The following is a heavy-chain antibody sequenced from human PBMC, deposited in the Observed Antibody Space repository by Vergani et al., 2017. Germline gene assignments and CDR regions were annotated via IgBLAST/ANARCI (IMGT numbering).Heavy chain of an antibody. CDR2: INPNSGGT. V-gene: IGHV1-2*06. D-gene: IGHD6-6*01. J-gene: IGHJ4*02. Sequence: QVQLVQSGAEVKKPGASVKVSCKASGYTFTGYYMHWVRQAPGQGLEWMGRINPNSGGTNYAQKFQGRGTMTRDTSISTAYMELSRLRSDDTAVYYCARDLAARPSFLYYFDYWGQGTLVTVSS. CDR3: ARDLAARPSFLYYFDY. CDR1: GYTFTGYY.